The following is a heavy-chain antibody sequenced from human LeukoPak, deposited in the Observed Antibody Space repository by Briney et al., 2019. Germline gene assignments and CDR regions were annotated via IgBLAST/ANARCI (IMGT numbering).Heavy chain of an antibody. CDR3: ASHSSGWYEYYFDY. V-gene: IGHV1-2*02. J-gene: IGHJ4*02. CDR1: GYTFTGYH. D-gene: IGHD6-19*01. Sequence: ASVKVSCKASGYTFTGYHMHWVRQAPGQGLEWMGWINPNSGGTNYAQKFQGRVTMTRDTSISTAYMELSRLRSDDTAVYYCASHSSGWYEYYFDYWGQGTLVTVSS. CDR2: INPNSGGT.